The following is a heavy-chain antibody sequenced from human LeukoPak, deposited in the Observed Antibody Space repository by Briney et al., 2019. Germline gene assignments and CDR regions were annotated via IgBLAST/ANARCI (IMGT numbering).Heavy chain of an antibody. CDR3: ARGRDGYNYGGWFDP. CDR1: GGSISSYY. D-gene: IGHD5-24*01. CDR2: TYTSGST. Sequence: SETLSLTCTVSGGSISSYYWSWIRQPAGKGLEWIGRTYTSGSTNYNPSLKSRVTMSVDTSKNQFSLKLSSVTAADTAVYYCARGRDGYNYGGWFDPWGQGTLVTVSS. J-gene: IGHJ5*02. V-gene: IGHV4-4*07.